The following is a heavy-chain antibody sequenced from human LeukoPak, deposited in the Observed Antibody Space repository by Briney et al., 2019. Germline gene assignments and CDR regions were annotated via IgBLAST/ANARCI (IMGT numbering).Heavy chain of an antibody. CDR3: SCYTGFRVDY. V-gene: IGHV3-38-3*01. J-gene: IGHJ4*02. D-gene: IGHD2-2*02. Sequence: PGGSLRLSCAASGFTVSSNEMSWVRQAPGKGLEWVSSISGGSTYYADSRKGRFTISRDNSKNTLHLQMNSLRAEDTAASSTSCYTGFRVDYWAREPWSPSPQ. CDR1: GFTVSSNE. CDR2: ISGGST.